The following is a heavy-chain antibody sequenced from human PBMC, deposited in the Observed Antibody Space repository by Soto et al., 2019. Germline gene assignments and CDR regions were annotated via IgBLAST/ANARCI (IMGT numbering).Heavy chain of an antibody. CDR1: GGSVSGGVYY. Sequence: SETLSLTWTVSGGSVSGGVYYWNWIRQHPEKGLEWIGYIYYSGSTYYNPSLRSRVTISADTSKNQFSLKLSSVTVADTAVYYCARSSVAGAGYFQHWGQGTQVTVSS. J-gene: IGHJ1*01. CDR2: IYYSGST. D-gene: IGHD6-19*01. CDR3: ARSSVAGAGYFQH. V-gene: IGHV4-31*02.